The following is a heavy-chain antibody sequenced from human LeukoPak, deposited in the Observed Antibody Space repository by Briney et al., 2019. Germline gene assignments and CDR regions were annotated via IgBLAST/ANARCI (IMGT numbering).Heavy chain of an antibody. CDR3: ARPGGYAFDI. Sequence: QSGGSLRLSCAASGFNFRTYAFHWVRQAPGKGPEWMAFITYDGSNTYYADSVKGRFTLSRDNSKDTLYLQMNSLRAADTAVYYCARPGGYAFDIWGQGTMVTVSS. J-gene: IGHJ3*02. D-gene: IGHD3-10*01. CDR1: GFNFRTYA. V-gene: IGHV3-30*04. CDR2: ITYDGSNT.